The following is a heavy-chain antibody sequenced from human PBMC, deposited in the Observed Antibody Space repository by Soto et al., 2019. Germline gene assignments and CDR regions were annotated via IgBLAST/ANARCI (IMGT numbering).Heavy chain of an antibody. CDR1: GGSIISYY. CDR2: IYYSGTH. Sequence: SETLSLTCTFSGGSIISYYWSWVRQPPGKGLEWIGYIYYSGTHNYNPSFKSRLTISIDTSKNQFSLKLNSVTAADTAVYYCARVQMATLYFDYWGQGTLVTVSS. J-gene: IGHJ4*02. D-gene: IGHD5-12*01. CDR3: ARVQMATLYFDY. V-gene: IGHV4-59*01.